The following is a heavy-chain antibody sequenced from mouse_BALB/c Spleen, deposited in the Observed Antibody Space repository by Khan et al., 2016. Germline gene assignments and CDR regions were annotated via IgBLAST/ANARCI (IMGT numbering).Heavy chain of an antibody. D-gene: IGHD2-3*01. CDR2: IHYSGST. J-gene: IGHJ3*01. Sequence: EVQLQESGPDLVKPSQSLSLTCTVTGYSITSGYSWYWIRQFPGNKLEWMGYIHYSGSTNYNPSLKSRISITRDTSKNQFFLQLNSVTTEDTATYYCARDGYPTFAYWGQGTLVTVSA. CDR3: ARDGYPTFAY. CDR1: GYSITSGYS. V-gene: IGHV3-1*02.